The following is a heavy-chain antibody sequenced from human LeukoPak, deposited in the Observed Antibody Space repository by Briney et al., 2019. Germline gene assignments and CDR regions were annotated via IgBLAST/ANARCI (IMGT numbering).Heavy chain of an antibody. CDR1: GFTFSSDA. D-gene: IGHD2-2*02. CDR3: ATAPILRGEGGEHYKYGMDV. J-gene: IGHJ6*02. CDR2: ITNSGGGR. Sequence: GGSLRLSCAASGFTFSSDAMSWVRQAPGKGLEWVSSITNSGGGRYYADSVKGRFTISRDNSKNTLSLRMNSLRAEDTAVYYCATAPILRGEGGEHYKYGMDVWGQGTTVIVSS. V-gene: IGHV3-23*01.